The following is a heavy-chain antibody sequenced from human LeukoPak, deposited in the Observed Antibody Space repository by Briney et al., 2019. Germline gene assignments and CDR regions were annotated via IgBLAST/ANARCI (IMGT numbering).Heavy chain of an antibody. Sequence: GGSLRLSCAASGFTFSSYAMHWVRQAPGKGLEWVAVIWYDGSNKYYADSVKGRFTISRDHSKNTLYLQMKSLRAEDTALYYCARGQPPSYYDMDVWGQGTTVTVSS. CDR3: ARGQPPSYYDMDV. J-gene: IGHJ6*02. D-gene: IGHD6-13*01. V-gene: IGHV3-33*01. CDR1: GFTFSSYA. CDR2: IWYDGSNK.